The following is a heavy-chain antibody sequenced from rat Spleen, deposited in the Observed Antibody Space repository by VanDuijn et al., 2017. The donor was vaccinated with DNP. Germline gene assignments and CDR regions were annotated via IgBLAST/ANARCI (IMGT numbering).Heavy chain of an antibody. CDR1: GFTFSDYY. D-gene: IGHD1-11*01. V-gene: IGHV5-29*01. CDR2: ISYDGSST. Sequence: EVQLVESDGGLVQPGRSLKLSCAASGFTFSDYYMAWVRQAPTKGLEWVATISYDGSSTYYRDSVKGRFTISRDNAKSTLYLQMDSLRSEDTATYYCARPGETTEGDYWGQGAMVTVSS. J-gene: IGHJ2*01. CDR3: ARPGETTEGDY.